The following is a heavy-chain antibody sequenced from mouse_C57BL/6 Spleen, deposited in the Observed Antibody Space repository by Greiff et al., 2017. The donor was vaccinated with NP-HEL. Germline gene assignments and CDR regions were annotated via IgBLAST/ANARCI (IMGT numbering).Heavy chain of an antibody. V-gene: IGHV1-42*01. CDR3: ARDHYGSSPFAY. CDR1: GYSFTGYY. J-gene: IGHJ3*01. D-gene: IGHD1-1*01. CDR2: INPSTGGT. Sequence: EVQLQQSGPELVKPGASVKISCKASGYSFTGYYMNWVKQSPEKSLEWIGEINPSTGGTTYNQKFKAKATLTVDKSSSTAYMQLKSLTSEDSAVYYCARDHYGSSPFAYWGQGTLVTVSA.